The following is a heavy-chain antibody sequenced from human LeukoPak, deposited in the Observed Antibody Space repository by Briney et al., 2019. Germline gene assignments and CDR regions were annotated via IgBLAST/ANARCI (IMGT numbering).Heavy chain of an antibody. CDR2: ITYSGTST. V-gene: IGHV3-23*01. J-gene: IGHJ4*02. CDR1: GFTFSSYA. CDR3: ATRPLYGGIDF. Sequence: GGSLRLSCAASGFTFSSYAMTWVRQAPGKGLEWVSTITYSGTSTYYADSVKGRFTISRDNSKNTLYLQMNSLRAEDTAVYYCATRPLYGGIDFWGQGTLVTVSS. D-gene: IGHD4-23*01.